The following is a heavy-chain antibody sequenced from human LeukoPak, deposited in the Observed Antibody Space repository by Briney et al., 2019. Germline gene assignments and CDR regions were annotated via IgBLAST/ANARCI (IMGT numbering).Heavy chain of an antibody. CDR3: PRGSEWDLLGSCDR. Sequence: GGSLRLSCAASGFTFSRYTMNWVRQAPGKGLEWVSYISSSGSTKYYADSVKGRFTISRDNAKNSLYLQMNSLRVEDTAVYYCPRGSEWDLLGSCDRWGQGTLVTVSS. CDR2: ISSSGSTK. V-gene: IGHV3-48*04. J-gene: IGHJ5*02. D-gene: IGHD1-26*01. CDR1: GFTFSRYT.